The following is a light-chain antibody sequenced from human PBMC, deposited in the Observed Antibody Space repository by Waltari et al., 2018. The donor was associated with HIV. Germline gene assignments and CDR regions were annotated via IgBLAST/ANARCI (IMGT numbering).Light chain of an antibody. J-gene: IGLJ2*01. CDR1: SSDIGTYEF. CDR2: NVS. V-gene: IGLV2-14*03. CDR3: GAYAGSGTRGL. Sequence: QSALTQPASASGSPGQSLTIACTGTSSDIGTYEFVSWYQQHPGKAPKLIIYNVSRRSSGVSDRFSGSKFGNTASLTISGLQPEDEADYYCGAYAGSGTRGLFGGGTKLTVL.